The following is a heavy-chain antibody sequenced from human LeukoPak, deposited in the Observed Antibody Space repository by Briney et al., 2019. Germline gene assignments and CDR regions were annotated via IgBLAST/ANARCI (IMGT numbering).Heavy chain of an antibody. CDR3: ARGEQRYCSGGSCYSTDHDY. CDR1: GGPFSGYY. V-gene: IGHV4-34*01. D-gene: IGHD2-15*01. CDR2: INHSGST. J-gene: IGHJ4*02. Sequence: RASETLSLTCAVYGGPFSGYYWSWIRQPPGKGLEWIGEINHSGSTNYNPSLKSRVTISVDTSKNQFSLKLSSVTAADTAVYYCARGEQRYCSGGSCYSTDHDYWGQGTLVTVSS.